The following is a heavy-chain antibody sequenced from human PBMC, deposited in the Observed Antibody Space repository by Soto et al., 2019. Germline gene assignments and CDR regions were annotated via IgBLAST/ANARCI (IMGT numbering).Heavy chain of an antibody. CDR2: FDPEDGET. CDR3: ATGYYDSSGYSDY. D-gene: IGHD3-22*01. Sequence: GASVKVSCKVSGYTLTELSMHWVRQAPGKGLEWMRGFDPEDGETIYAQKFQGRVTMTEDTSTDTAYMELSSLRSEDTAVYYCATGYYDSSGYSDYWGQGTLVTVSS. J-gene: IGHJ4*02. CDR1: GYTLTELS. V-gene: IGHV1-24*01.